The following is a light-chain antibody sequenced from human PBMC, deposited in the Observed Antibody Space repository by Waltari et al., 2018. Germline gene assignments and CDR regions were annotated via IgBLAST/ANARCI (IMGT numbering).Light chain of an antibody. J-gene: IGKJ4*01. CDR1: QGINNY. CDR3: QQYNSSPLT. Sequence: DIQMTQSPSSLSASVGDRVTITCRASQGINNYVSWYQQKPGKAPKPLIYSASSLETGVPSRFSGSRSGTDYSLTISSLQPEDIATYYCQQYNSSPLTFGGGTKVEIK. CDR2: SAS. V-gene: IGKV1-33*01.